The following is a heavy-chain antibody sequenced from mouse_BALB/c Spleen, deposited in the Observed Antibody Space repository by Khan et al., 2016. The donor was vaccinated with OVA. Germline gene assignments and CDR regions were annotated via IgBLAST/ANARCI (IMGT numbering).Heavy chain of an antibody. V-gene: IGHV3-2*02. D-gene: IGHD1-1*01. J-gene: IGHJ1*01. CDR2: ISYSGST. CDR3: ARRYYCGHWYFDV. CDR1: GYSITSDYA. Sequence: EVQLQESGPGLVKPSQSLSLTCTVTGYSITSDYAWNWIRQFSGNKLEWMAYISYSGSTSYHPSLKSRISITRDTSRNQFFLQLNSLTTEDTATYYCARRYYCGHWYFDVGGAGTTVTVSS.